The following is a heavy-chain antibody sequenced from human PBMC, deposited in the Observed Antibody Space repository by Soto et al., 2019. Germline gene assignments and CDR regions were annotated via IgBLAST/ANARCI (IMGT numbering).Heavy chain of an antibody. CDR3: ARHDARGYYFDY. D-gene: IGHD3-10*01. Sequence: PSETLSLTCAVYGGSVNGYYWNWIRQPPGKGLEWIGEINHTGGTHYNPSLKSRVTISVDTSKNQFSLKLSSVTAADTAVYYCARHDARGYYFDYWGQGTLVTVSS. CDR2: INHTGGT. CDR1: GGSVNGYY. V-gene: IGHV4-34*09. J-gene: IGHJ4*02.